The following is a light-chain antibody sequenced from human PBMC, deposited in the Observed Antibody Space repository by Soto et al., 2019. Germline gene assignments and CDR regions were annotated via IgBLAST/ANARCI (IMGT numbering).Light chain of an antibody. J-gene: IGLJ1*01. CDR1: SSDVGGYNY. CDR3: CSYVGRNTYV. V-gene: IGLV2-11*01. Sequence: QSALTQPRSASGSPGQSITISCTGTSSDVGGYNYVSWYQQHPAKAPKLIIFDVSKRPSGVPNRFSGSKSGNTASLTISGHRAEDEADYYCCSYVGRNTYVFGTGTKVTVL. CDR2: DVS.